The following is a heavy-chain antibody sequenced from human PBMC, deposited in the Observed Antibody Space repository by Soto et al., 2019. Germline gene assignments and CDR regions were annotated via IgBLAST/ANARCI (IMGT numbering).Heavy chain of an antibody. CDR2: INTDGSTT. CDR1: GFTFSTYW. CDR3: TRDSGGRDAY. Sequence: EVQLVESGGGLVQPGGSLRLSCAASGFTFSTYWMHWVRQAPGKGLEWVSRINTDGSTTNHADSVKGRSTISRDNAKNTLYLQMNSLRAEDTAVYYCTRDSGGRDAYWGQGTLVTVSS. J-gene: IGHJ4*02. D-gene: IGHD2-15*01. V-gene: IGHV3-74*01.